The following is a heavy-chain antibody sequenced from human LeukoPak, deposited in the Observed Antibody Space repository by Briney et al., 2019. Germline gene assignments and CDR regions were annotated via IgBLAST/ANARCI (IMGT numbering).Heavy chain of an antibody. V-gene: IGHV3-23*01. CDR1: GFTFSSYA. Sequence: PGGSLRLSCAASGFTFSSYAMSWVRQAPGKGLEWVSAISGSGGSTYYADSVKGRFTISRDNSKNTRYLQMNSLRAEDTAVYYCAFELEVDIVATFEWARDNYWGQGTLVTVSS. D-gene: IGHD5-12*01. CDR2: ISGSGGST. J-gene: IGHJ4*02. CDR3: AFELEVDIVATFEWARDNY.